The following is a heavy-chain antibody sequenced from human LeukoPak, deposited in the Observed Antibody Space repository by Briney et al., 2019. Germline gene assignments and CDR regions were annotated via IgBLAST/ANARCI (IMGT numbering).Heavy chain of an antibody. V-gene: IGHV4-4*07. CDR3: ARGRGYCSGGSCYYYYYGMDV. CDR2: IYTSGST. Sequence: SETLSLTCTVSGGSISSYYWSWIRQPAGKGLEWIGRIYTSGSTNYNPSLKSRVTMSVDTSKNQFSLKLSSVTAADTAVYYCARGRGYCSGGSCYYYYYGMDVWGQGTTVTVSS. CDR1: GGSISSYY. D-gene: IGHD2-15*01. J-gene: IGHJ6*02.